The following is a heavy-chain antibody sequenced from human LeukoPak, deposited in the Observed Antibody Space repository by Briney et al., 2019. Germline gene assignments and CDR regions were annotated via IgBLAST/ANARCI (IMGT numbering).Heavy chain of an antibody. J-gene: IGHJ4*02. CDR1: GGSISSYY. CDR2: IYTSGST. CDR3: ARHGYSSSFDY. Sequence: PSETLSLTCTVSGGSISSYYWSWIRQPPGKGLEWIGYIYTSGSTNYNPSLKSRVTISVDTSKNQFSQKLSSVTAADTAVYYCARHGYSSSFDYWGQGTLVTVSS. D-gene: IGHD6-6*01. V-gene: IGHV4-4*09.